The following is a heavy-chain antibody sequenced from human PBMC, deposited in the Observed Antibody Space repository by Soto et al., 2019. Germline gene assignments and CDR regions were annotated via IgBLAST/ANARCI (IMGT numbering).Heavy chain of an antibody. D-gene: IGHD6-19*01. CDR1: GFTFSSYA. CDR2: ISGSGGST. Sequence: GGSLRLSCAASGFTFSSYAMSWVRQAPGKGLEWVSAISGSGGSTYYADSVKGRFTISRDNSKNTLYLQMNSLRAEDTAVYYCAKDLAVAGYISYFDYWGQGTLVTVSS. J-gene: IGHJ4*02. V-gene: IGHV3-23*01. CDR3: AKDLAVAGYISYFDY.